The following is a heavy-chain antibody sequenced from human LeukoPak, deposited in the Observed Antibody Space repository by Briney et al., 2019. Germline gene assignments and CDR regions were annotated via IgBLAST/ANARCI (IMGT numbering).Heavy chain of an antibody. J-gene: IGHJ4*02. Sequence: GGSLRLSCAASGFTFSDYYMSWIRQAPGKGLEWVANIKQDGSEKYYVDSVKGRFTISRDNAKNSLYLQMNSLRAEDTAVYYCARLRGYSGIPDYWGQGTLVTVSS. CDR3: ARLRGYSGIPDY. CDR2: IKQDGSEK. CDR1: GFTFSDYY. V-gene: IGHV3-7*01. D-gene: IGHD5-12*01.